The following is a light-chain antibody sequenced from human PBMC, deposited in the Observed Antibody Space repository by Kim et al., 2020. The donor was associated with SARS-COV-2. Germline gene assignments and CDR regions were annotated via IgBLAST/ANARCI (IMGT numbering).Light chain of an antibody. CDR1: SLRSYY. J-gene: IGLJ2*01. Sequence: SSELTQDPAVSVALGQTVRITCQGDSLRSYYASWYQQKPGQAPVLVIYGKNNRPSGIPDRFSGSSSGNTASLTITGAQAEDEADYYCNSRDSSGNLPFGGGTQLIVL. CDR2: GKN. CDR3: NSRDSSGNLP. V-gene: IGLV3-19*01.